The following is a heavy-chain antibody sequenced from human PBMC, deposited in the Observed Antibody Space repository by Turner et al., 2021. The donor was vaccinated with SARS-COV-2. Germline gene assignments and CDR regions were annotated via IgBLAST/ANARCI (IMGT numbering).Heavy chain of an antibody. D-gene: IGHD2-15*01. Sequence: VQLLESGGGLVQPGGSLRLSCAASGFTFSSFGMHWVRQAPGKGLEWVAVIWYDGSNEYYADSVKGRFTISRDNSKNTLYLQMNSLRAEDTAVYYCARDCLPLLAFYYGLDVWGQGTTVTVSS. J-gene: IGHJ6*02. V-gene: IGHV3-33*01. CDR2: IWYDGSNE. CDR1: GFTFSSFG. CDR3: ARDCLPLLAFYYGLDV.